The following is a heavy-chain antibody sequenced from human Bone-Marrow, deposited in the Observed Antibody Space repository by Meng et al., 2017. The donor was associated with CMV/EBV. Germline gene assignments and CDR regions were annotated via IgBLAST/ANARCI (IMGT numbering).Heavy chain of an antibody. D-gene: IGHD2-8*01. CDR1: GYTFTGYY. CDR3: ARISPGVASALDS. J-gene: IGHJ4*02. CDR2: INSRSGVT. V-gene: IGHV1-2*07. Sequence: ASVKVSCKASGYTFTGYYLHWVRQAPGQGLEWMGWINSRSGVTKYAHKFQGRVSMTRDTSMEVSRLTSDDTAVYFCARISPGVASALDSWGQGTLVTVYS.